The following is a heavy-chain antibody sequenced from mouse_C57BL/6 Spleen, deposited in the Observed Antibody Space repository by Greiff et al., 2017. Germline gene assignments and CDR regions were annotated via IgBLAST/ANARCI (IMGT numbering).Heavy chain of an antibody. CDR1: GFTFSSYG. Sequence: EVMLVESGGDLVKPGGSLKLSCAASGFTFSSYGMSWVRQTPDKRLEWVATISSGGSYTYYPDSVKGRFTISRDNAKNTLYLQMSSLKSEDTAMYYCARERASYYFDYWGQGTTLTVSS. J-gene: IGHJ2*01. CDR2: ISSGGSYT. CDR3: ARERASYYFDY. V-gene: IGHV5-6*02. D-gene: IGHD6-1*01.